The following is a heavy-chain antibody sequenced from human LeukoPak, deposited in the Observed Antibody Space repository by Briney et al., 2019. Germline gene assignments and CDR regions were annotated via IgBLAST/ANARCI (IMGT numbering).Heavy chain of an antibody. Sequence: ASVKVSCKASGYTFTSYGISWVRQAPGQGLEWMGWISAYNGNANYAQKLQGRVTMTTDTSTSTAYMELRSLRSDDTAVYYCAREVSRYDILTGYTYYYYYGMDVWGQETTVTVSS. D-gene: IGHD3-9*01. CDR1: GYTFTSYG. J-gene: IGHJ6*02. CDR3: AREVSRYDILTGYTYYYYYGMDV. V-gene: IGHV1-18*01. CDR2: ISAYNGNA.